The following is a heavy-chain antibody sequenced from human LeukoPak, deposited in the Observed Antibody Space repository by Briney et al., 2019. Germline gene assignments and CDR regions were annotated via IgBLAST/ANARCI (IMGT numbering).Heavy chain of an antibody. CDR3: ARDRQPITMIVVVPHDAFDI. J-gene: IGHJ3*02. CDR2: ITGSGLST. Sequence: GGSLRLSCAASGFTFSSYGMSWVRQAPGKGLEWVSGITGSGLSTYYADSVKGRFTISRDNSKNTLYLQMNSLRAEDTAVYYCARDRQPITMIVVVPHDAFDIWGQGTMVTVSS. V-gene: IGHV3-23*01. CDR1: GFTFSSYG. D-gene: IGHD3-22*01.